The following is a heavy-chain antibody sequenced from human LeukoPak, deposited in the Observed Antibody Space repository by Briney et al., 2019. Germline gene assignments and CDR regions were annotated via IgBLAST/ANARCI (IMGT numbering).Heavy chain of an antibody. D-gene: IGHD4-17*01. J-gene: IGHJ4*02. V-gene: IGHV3-66*02. Sequence: TGGFLRLSCAASEITVSSNYMSGVRQAPGKGLGWGSFFYSGGSTYYAASVKGRFTISRDNSKNTLYLQMNSLRDDDTAVYYCARDPLTMVTRWGQGTLVTVSS. CDR3: ARDPLTMVTR. CDR2: FYSGGST. CDR1: EITVSSNY.